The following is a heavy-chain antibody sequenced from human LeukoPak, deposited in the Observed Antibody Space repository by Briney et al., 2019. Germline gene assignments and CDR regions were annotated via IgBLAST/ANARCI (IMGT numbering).Heavy chain of an antibody. D-gene: IGHD1-26*01. CDR1: GGSISSGDYY. J-gene: IGHJ4*02. CDR2: IYYSGST. CDR3: TGGSYSRYFDY. Sequence: PSETLSLTCTVSGGSISSGDYYWSWLRQPPGKGLEWIGYIYYSGSTYYNPSLKSRVTISVDTSKNQFSLKLSSVTAADTAVYYCTGGSYSRYFDYWGQGTLVTVSS. V-gene: IGHV4-30-4*08.